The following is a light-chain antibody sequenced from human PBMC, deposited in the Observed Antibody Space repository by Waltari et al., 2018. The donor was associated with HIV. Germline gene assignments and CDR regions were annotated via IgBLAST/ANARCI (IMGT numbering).Light chain of an antibody. J-gene: IGLJ3*02. Sequence: QSALTQPRPVSGSPGQSVPISCTGTSSDVGGYNYVSWYQQHPGQAPQLMIYEVSKRPSGVPDRFSGSKSGNTASLTISGLQAEDEADYYCCSYAGSYTLVFGGGTKLTVL. CDR3: CSYAGSYTLV. CDR2: EVS. CDR1: SSDVGGYNY. V-gene: IGLV2-11*01.